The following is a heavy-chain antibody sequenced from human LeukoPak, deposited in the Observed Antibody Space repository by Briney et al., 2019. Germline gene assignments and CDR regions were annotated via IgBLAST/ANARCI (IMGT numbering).Heavy chain of an antibody. CDR3: ARLYGDALYYYYYMDV. V-gene: IGHV4-59*01. D-gene: IGHD4-17*01. CDR2: IYYSGST. CDR1: GGSISSYY. Sequence: PSETLSLTCTVSGGSISSYYWSWIRQPPGKGLEWIGYIYYSGSTNYNPSLKSRVTISVDTSKNQFSLKLSSVTAADTAVYYCARLYGDALYYYYYMDVWGKGTTVTVSS. J-gene: IGHJ6*03.